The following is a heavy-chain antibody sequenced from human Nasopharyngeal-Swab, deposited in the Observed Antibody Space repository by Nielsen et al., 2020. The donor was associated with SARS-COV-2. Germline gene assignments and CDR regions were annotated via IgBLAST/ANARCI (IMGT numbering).Heavy chain of an antibody. V-gene: IGHV3-72*01. CDR3: ARDLSSIWTSGLGV. CDR1: GFTFSAHY. Sequence: GGSLRLSCAASGFTFSAHYMDWVRQAPGKGLEWVGRSSNKANSYTTEYAASVKGRFTISRDDSKNSLYLQMSSLRTEDTALYYCARDLSSIWTSGLGVWGQGTTVIVSS. CDR2: SSNKANSYTT. D-gene: IGHD6-13*01. J-gene: IGHJ6*02.